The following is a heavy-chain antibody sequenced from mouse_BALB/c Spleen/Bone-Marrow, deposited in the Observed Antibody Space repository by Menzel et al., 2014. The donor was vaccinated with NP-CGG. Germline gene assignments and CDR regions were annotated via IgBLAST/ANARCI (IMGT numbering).Heavy chain of an antibody. CDR1: GFTFSSFG. CDR2: ISNGRSTI. V-gene: IGHV5-17*02. Sequence: EVQVVESGGGLVQPGGSRKLSCAASGFTFSSFGMHWVRQAPEKGLEWVAYISNGRSTIYYADTVKGRSTIPRDNPKNGLFLRMTSLRSEDTAIYYCERKGAMISHYYAMDYWGQGTPGTISS. CDR3: ERKGAMISHYYAMDY. D-gene: IGHD2-4*01. J-gene: IGHJ4*01.